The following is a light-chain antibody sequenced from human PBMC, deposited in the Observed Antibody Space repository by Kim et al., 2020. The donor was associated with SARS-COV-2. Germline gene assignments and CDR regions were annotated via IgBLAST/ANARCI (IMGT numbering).Light chain of an antibody. Sequence: PGERAPLSCRASQSVSSTSLAWYQQKPGQAPRLLIYDASSRATGIPGRFSGSGSGTDFTLTISRLEPEDSAVYYCQQYDSSPMYTFGQGTKLEI. CDR2: DAS. CDR3: QQYDSSPMYT. J-gene: IGKJ2*01. CDR1: QSVSSTS. V-gene: IGKV3-20*01.